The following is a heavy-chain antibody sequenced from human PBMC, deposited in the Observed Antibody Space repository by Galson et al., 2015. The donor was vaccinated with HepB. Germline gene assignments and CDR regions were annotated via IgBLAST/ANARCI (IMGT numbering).Heavy chain of an antibody. CDR1: GYTFTGYY. J-gene: IGHJ5*02. CDR3: ARESSSTPALEDSWFDP. D-gene: IGHD2-2*01. CDR2: INPNSGGT. Sequence: SVKVSCKASGYTFTGYYMHWVRQAPGQGLEWMGWINPNSGGTNYAQKFQGRVTMTRDTSISTAYMELSRLRSDDTAVYYCARESSSTPALEDSWFDPWGQGTLVTVSS. V-gene: IGHV1-2*02.